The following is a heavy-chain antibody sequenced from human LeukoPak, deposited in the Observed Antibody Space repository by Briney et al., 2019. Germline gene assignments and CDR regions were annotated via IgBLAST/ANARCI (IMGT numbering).Heavy chain of an antibody. D-gene: IGHD1-26*01. CDR3: ARVGGATKDY. J-gene: IGHJ4*02. Sequence: SETLSLTCTVSGYSISSGYYWGWIRQPPGKGLEWIGSIYHSGSTYYNPSLKSRVTISVDTSKNQFSLKLSSVTAADTAVYYCARVGGATKDYWGQGTLVTVSS. CDR2: IYHSGST. CDR1: GYSISSGYY. V-gene: IGHV4-38-2*02.